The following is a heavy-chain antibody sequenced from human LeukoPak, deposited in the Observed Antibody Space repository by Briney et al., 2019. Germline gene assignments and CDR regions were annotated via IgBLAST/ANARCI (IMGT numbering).Heavy chain of an antibody. V-gene: IGHV4-34*01. CDR2: INHSGST. CDR1: GGSFSGYY. J-gene: IGHJ4*02. CDR3: ARGPPHFTGTADY. D-gene: IGHD1-7*01. Sequence: TSETLSLTCAVYGGSFSGYYWSWIRQPPGKGLEWIGEINHSGSTNYNPSLKSRVTISVDTSKNQFSLKLSSVTAADTAVYYCARGPPHFTGTADYWGQGTLVTVSS.